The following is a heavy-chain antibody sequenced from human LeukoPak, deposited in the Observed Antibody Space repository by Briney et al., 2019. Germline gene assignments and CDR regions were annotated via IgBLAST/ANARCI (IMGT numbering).Heavy chain of an antibody. Sequence: PGGSLRLSCAVSGFTFSDYNMNWVRQPPGKGLEWISYISTGGDTKYYADSVRGRFTISSDDAKKSLYLQMNSLRVEDTAVYYCARGPPLLAPWGQGTLVTVSS. V-gene: IGHV3-48*01. CDR3: ARGPPLLAP. CDR1: GFTFSDYN. CDR2: ISTGGDTK. J-gene: IGHJ5*02.